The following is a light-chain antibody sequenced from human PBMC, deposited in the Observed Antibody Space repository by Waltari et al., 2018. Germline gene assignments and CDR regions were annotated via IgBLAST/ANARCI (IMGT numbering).Light chain of an antibody. CDR3: QQYNTYSET. CDR1: QTVIRW. Sequence: DIQMTQSPSTLSASVGDTVTITCRASQTVIRWLAWYQQKPGKAPKLLIDKSSTLQSGVPSRFSGSGSGTEFTLTISSLQPDDSATYYCQQYNTYSETFGQGTKLEI. CDR2: KSS. V-gene: IGKV1-5*03. J-gene: IGKJ2*01.